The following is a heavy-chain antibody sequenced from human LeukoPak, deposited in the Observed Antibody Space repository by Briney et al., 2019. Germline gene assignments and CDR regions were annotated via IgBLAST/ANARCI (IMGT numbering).Heavy chain of an antibody. Sequence: ASVKVSCKASGNTFTTYDINWVRQATGQGLEWMGWMNPNSDNTGYAQKFQGRGTMTRNTSISTAYMELSSLRSEDTAGYYCARGRRRDGYYFDYWGQGTLVTVSS. J-gene: IGHJ4*02. D-gene: IGHD5-24*01. CDR3: ARGRRRDGYYFDY. CDR1: GNTFTTYD. CDR2: MNPNSDNT. V-gene: IGHV1-8*01.